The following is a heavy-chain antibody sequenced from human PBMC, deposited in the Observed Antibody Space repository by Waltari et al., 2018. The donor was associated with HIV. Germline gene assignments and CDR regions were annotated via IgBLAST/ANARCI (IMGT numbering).Heavy chain of an antibody. V-gene: IGHV3-74*01. J-gene: IGHJ4*02. Sequence: EVQLVASGGGLVQPGGSLRLSCAASGFTFSSYWLYWVRQAPGKGLVWVLRINRDGRMTNYADSVKGRFTISRDNAKNTLYLQMNSLRAEDTAMYYCSESYYFDRSGFQGPYDWGQGTLVTVSS. D-gene: IGHD3-22*01. CDR2: INRDGRMT. CDR1: GFTFSSYW. CDR3: SESYYFDRSGFQGPYD.